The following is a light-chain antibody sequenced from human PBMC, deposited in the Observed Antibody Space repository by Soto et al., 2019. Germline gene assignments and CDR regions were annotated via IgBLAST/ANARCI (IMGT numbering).Light chain of an antibody. CDR1: SIDVGSYNL. CDR2: EVS. Sequence: QSALTQPASVSGSPGQSITISCTGTSIDVGSYNLVSWYQQHPGKAPKLMIYEVSKRPSGVSNRFSGSKSGNTASLTISGLQAEDEADYYCCSYAGSSTFVVFGGGTKLTV. V-gene: IGLV2-23*02. CDR3: CSYAGSSTFVV. J-gene: IGLJ2*01.